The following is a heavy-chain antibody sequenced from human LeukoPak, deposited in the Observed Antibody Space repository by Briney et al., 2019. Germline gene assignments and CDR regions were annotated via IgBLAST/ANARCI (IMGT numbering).Heavy chain of an antibody. CDR2: NSAYNGNT. Sequence: ASVKVSCKASGYTFTSYGISWVRQAPGQGLEWMGWNSAYNGNTNYAQKLQGRVTMTTDTSTSTAYMELRSLRSDDTAVYYCARVGLGYCSSTSCYEFDYWGQGTLVTVSS. CDR3: ARVGLGYCSSTSCYEFDY. V-gene: IGHV1-18*04. D-gene: IGHD2-2*01. CDR1: GYTFTSYG. J-gene: IGHJ4*02.